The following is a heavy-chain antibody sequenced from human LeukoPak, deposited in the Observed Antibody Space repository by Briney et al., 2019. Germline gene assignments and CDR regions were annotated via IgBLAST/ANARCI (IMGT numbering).Heavy chain of an antibody. CDR3: ARVRSSWYTNRSYFDD. CDR2: INWNGCST. J-gene: IGHJ4*02. D-gene: IGHD6-13*01. CDR1: GFTVDDYG. Sequence: GGSLRLSCAASGFTVDDYGMSWVRQAPGKGLEWVSVINWNGCSTGYADSVNARFTISRDNAKNSQYLQMNSLSADDTALYYCARVRSSWYTNRSYFDDWGQGTLVTVSS. V-gene: IGHV3-20*04.